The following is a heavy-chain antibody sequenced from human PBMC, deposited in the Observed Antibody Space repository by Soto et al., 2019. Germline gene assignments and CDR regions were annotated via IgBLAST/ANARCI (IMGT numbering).Heavy chain of an antibody. Sequence: GGSLRLSCAASGFTFSSYAMSWVRQAPGKGLEWVSAISGSGGSTYYADSVKGRFTISRDNSKNTLYLQMNSLRAEDTAVYYCAKFVDDSSGWARGFDYWGQGTLVTVSS. CDR3: AKFVDDSSGWARGFDY. CDR2: ISGSGGST. V-gene: IGHV3-23*01. D-gene: IGHD6-19*01. CDR1: GFTFSSYA. J-gene: IGHJ4*02.